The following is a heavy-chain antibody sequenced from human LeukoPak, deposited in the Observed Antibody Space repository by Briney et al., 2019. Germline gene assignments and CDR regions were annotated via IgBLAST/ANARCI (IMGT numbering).Heavy chain of an antibody. CDR2: IYYSGST. D-gene: IGHD3-22*01. CDR1: GGSTSSGSYY. V-gene: IGHV4-61*01. CDR3: ARDWDDSSGYGDAFDI. Sequence: SETLSLTCTVSGGSTSSGSYYWSWIRQPPGKGLEWIGYIYYSGSTNYNPSLKSRVTISVDTSKNQFSLKLSSVTAADTAVYYCARDWDDSSGYGDAFDIWGQGTMVTVSS. J-gene: IGHJ3*02.